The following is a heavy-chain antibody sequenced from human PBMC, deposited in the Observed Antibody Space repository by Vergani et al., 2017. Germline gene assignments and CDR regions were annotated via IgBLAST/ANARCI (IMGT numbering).Heavy chain of an antibody. V-gene: IGHV4-61*02. J-gene: IGHJ2*01. CDR3: ARGGDCSSTSCYWYFDL. CDR1: GGSISSGSYY. CDR2: IYTSGST. Sequence: QVQLQESGPGLVKPSQTLSLTCTVSGGSISSGSYYWSWIRQPAGKGLEWIGRIYTSGSTNYNPSLKSRVTISVDTSKNQFSLKLSPVTAADTAVYYCARGGDCSSTSCYWYFDLWGRGTLVTVSS. D-gene: IGHD2-2*01.